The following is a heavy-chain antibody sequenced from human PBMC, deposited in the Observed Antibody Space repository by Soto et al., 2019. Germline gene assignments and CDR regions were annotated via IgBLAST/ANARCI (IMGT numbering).Heavy chain of an antibody. CDR3: ARVVMGVIGHFDY. Sequence: PSETLSLTCAVSADSINNNNWWRWVRQPPGTGLEWIGEIYHSGSTNYNPSLKSRVTISVDKSRNQFSLKLTSVTAADTAVYYRARVVMGVIGHFDYWGPGTLVTVSS. J-gene: IGHJ4*02. CDR1: ADSINNNNW. V-gene: IGHV4-4*02. D-gene: IGHD3-16*02. CDR2: IYHSGST.